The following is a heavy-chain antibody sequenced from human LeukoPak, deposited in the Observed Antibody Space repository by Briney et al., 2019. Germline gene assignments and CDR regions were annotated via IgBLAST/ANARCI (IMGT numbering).Heavy chain of an antibody. V-gene: IGHV3-23*01. CDR1: GFTFSSFA. Sequence: GGSLRLSCATSGFTFSSFAMSWVRQAPGKGLEWVSTISGSGGSTYYADSVKGRFTISRDNSKNTLYLQMNSLRAEDTAVYYCASHAKRDSSSWYLNYWGQGTLVTVSS. J-gene: IGHJ4*02. CDR2: ISGSGGST. D-gene: IGHD6-13*01. CDR3: ASHAKRDSSSWYLNY.